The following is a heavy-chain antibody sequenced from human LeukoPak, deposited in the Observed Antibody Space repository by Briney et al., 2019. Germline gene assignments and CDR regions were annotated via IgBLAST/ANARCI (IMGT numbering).Heavy chain of an antibody. Sequence: SETLSLTCTVSGGSISSYYWSWIRQPAGKGLEWIGRVYTSGSTNHNPSLKSRVTMSVGTSKNQFSLKLTSVTAADTAVYYCARMYSGTYGGIDYWGQGTLVTVSS. CDR2: VYTSGST. D-gene: IGHD1-26*01. V-gene: IGHV4-4*07. CDR1: GGSISSYY. J-gene: IGHJ4*02. CDR3: ARMYSGTYGGIDY.